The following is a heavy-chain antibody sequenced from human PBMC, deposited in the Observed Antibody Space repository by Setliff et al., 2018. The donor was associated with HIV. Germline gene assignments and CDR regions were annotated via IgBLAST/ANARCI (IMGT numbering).Heavy chain of an antibody. CDR3: ARHPRHYNILTGNRYYYMDV. J-gene: IGHJ6*03. Sequence: PSETPSLTCTVSSGSLDSGNYDWNWVRQPGGRGREWIGRIYTRGSTKCSPTFESRVTISMDTSKHQFSLKLTSVTAPDTAVYYCARHPRHYNILTGNRYYYMDVWGKGTTVTVSS. V-gene: IGHV4-61*02. CDR2: IYTRGST. D-gene: IGHD3-9*01. CDR1: SGSLDSGNYD.